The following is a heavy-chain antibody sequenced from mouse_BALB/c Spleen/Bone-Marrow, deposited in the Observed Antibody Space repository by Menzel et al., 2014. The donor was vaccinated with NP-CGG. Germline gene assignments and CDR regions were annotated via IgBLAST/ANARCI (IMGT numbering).Heavy chain of an antibody. D-gene: IGHD1-1*01. V-gene: IGHV1-14*01. J-gene: IGHJ3*01. CDR1: GYTFNTYV. Sequence: EVQLQQSGPELVKPGDSVKMSCKASGYTFNTYVMHWGKQKPGQGLEWIGYINPYNDDSKYNEKFKGKATLTSDKSSSTAYMELSSLTSEDSAVYYCARDYYGSTSFAYWGQGTLVTVSA. CDR3: ARDYYGSTSFAY. CDR2: INPYNDDS.